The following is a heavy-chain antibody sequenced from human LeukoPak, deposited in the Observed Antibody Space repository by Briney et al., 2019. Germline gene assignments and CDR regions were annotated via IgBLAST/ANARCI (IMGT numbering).Heavy chain of an antibody. Sequence: PGGSLRLSCAASGFTFSTYVVNWVRQAPGKGLEWVSTITGSGGSTYYADSVKGRFTISRDNSKNTLYLQMSSLRVEDTAVYYCVPVPAASQVWFDPWGQGTLVTVSS. D-gene: IGHD2-2*01. J-gene: IGHJ5*02. V-gene: IGHV3-23*01. CDR1: GFTFSTYV. CDR2: ITGSGGST. CDR3: VPVPAASQVWFDP.